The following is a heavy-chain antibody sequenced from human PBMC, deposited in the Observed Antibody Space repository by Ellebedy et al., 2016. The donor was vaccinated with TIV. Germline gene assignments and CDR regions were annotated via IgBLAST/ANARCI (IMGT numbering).Heavy chain of an antibody. CDR1: GFTFSNYW. J-gene: IGHJ4*02. CDR2: IKHDGSEK. D-gene: IGHD3-10*01. CDR3: ASRITIVRGAIVLRYYDY. V-gene: IGHV3-7*01. Sequence: PGGSLRLSCAVSGFTFSNYWMSWVRQAPGKGLEWVANIKHDGSEKYYVDSVKGRFTISRDNTKNSLYLQMNSLRAEERAVYYCASRITIVRGAIVLRYYDYWGQGTLVTVSS.